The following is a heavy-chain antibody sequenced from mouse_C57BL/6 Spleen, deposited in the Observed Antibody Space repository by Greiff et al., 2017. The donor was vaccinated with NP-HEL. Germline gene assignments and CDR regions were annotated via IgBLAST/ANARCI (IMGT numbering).Heavy chain of an antibody. Sequence: VKLVESGPGLVAPSQSLSITCTVSGFSLTSYAISWVRQPPGKGLEWLGVIWTGGGTNYNSALKSRLSISKDNSKSQVFLKMNSLQTDDTARYYCARNDRGSSYGYFDYWGQGTTLTVSS. D-gene: IGHD1-1*01. CDR1: GFSLTSYA. CDR2: IWTGGGT. V-gene: IGHV2-9-1*01. CDR3: ARNDRGSSYGYFDY. J-gene: IGHJ2*01.